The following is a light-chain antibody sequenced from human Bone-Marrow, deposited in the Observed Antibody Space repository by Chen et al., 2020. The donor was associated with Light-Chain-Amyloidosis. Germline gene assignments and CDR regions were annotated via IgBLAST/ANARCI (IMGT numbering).Light chain of an antibody. J-gene: IGLJ3*02. CDR3: APWDFSGRGQGV. CDR2: RDT. V-gene: IGLV1-47*02. CDR1: TSTIGGSL. Sequence: QSVLTQPPSASGTPGQRVTIPCSGSTSTIGGSLIYWYRHLPGTAPKLLISRDTQRPCGVPDRFSCSKTGTSASLTIGGLRSEDEAVYYCAPWDFSGRGQGVFGGGTKLTVL.